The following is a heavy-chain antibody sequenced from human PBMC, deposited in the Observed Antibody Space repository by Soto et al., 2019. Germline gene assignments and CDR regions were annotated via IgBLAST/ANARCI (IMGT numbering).Heavy chain of an antibody. V-gene: IGHV3-21*02. Sequence: QLVESGGGLVKPGGSLRLSCVASGFPFSSFSLNGIRQAPGKGLEWVSSIGRVSTYIYYADSVRGPFTVSRDNAKNSVYRQMSGLRAEDSGIHYCARVTAGSGTYQIDLWGQGTLVTVSS. CDR2: IGRVSTYI. J-gene: IGHJ4*02. CDR3: ARVTAGSGTYQIDL. D-gene: IGHD3-10*01. CDR1: GFPFSSFS.